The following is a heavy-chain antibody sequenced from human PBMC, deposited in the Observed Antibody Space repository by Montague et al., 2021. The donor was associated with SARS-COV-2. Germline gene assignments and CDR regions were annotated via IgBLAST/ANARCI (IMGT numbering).Heavy chain of an antibody. J-gene: IGHJ4*02. Sequence: SETLSLTCTVSGVSISSSTYYWGWIRQPPGKGLEWIGSIYYSGSTYYNPSLKSRVTISVDTSKNQFSLKLSSVTAADTAVYYCARHGWGWLRLLRPFDYWGQGTLV. D-gene: IGHD5-12*01. CDR3: ARHGWGWLRLLRPFDY. CDR1: GVSISSSTYY. V-gene: IGHV4-39*01. CDR2: IYYSGST.